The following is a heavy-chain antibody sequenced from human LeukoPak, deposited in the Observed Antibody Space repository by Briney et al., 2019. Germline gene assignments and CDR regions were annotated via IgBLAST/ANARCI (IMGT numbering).Heavy chain of an antibody. J-gene: IGHJ5*02. CDR1: GGSISSYY. D-gene: IGHD3-3*01. V-gene: IGHV4-59*01. CDR3: ARAPLTYYDFWSGYSAGYNWFDP. CDR2: IYYSGST. Sequence: PSETLSLTCTVSGGSISSYYWSWIRQPPGKGLEWIGYIYYSGSTNYNPSLKSRVTISVDTSKNQFSLKLSSVIAADTAVYYCARAPLTYYDFWSGYSAGYNWFDPWGQGTLVTVSS.